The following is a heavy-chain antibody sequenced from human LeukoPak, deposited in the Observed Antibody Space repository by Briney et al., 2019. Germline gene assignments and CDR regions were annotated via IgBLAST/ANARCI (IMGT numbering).Heavy chain of an antibody. Sequence: PSETLSLTCTVSGGSISSSSYYWGWIRQPPGKGLEWIGSIYYSGSTYYNPSLKSRVTISVDTSKNQFSLKLSSVTAADTAVYYCARHMSALVGLGGSYPKELDYWGQGTLVTVSS. V-gene: IGHV4-39*01. J-gene: IGHJ4*02. CDR1: GGSISSSSYY. CDR3: ARHMSALVGLGGSYPKELDY. D-gene: IGHD1-26*01. CDR2: IYYSGST.